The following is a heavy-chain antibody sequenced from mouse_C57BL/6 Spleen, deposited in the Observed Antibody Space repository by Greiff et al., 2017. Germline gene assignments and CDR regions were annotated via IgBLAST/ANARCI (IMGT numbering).Heavy chain of an antibody. CDR2: ISSGSSTI. Sequence: DVKLQESGGGLVKPGGSLKLSCAASGFTFSDYGMHWVRQAPEKGLEWVAYISSGSSTIYYADTVKGRFTISRDNAKNTLFLQMTSLRSEDTAMYYCARTHYYGSSYYFDYWGQGTTLTVSS. D-gene: IGHD1-1*01. V-gene: IGHV5-17*01. CDR3: ARTHYYGSSYYFDY. CDR1: GFTFSDYG. J-gene: IGHJ2*01.